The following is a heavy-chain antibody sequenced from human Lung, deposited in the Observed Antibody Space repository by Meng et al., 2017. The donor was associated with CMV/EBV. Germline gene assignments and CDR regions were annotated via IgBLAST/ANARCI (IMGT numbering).Heavy chain of an antibody. V-gene: IGHV3-15*07. CDR2: IKSINDGGTS. CDR3: TTEFTRGY. Sequence: NWVGQAPGKGLEWVGRIKSINDGGTSDYAAPVKGRFTISRDDSKNTLYLHMNSLKTEDTAVYYCTTEFTRGYWGQGTLVTVSS. D-gene: IGHD3-10*01. J-gene: IGHJ4*02.